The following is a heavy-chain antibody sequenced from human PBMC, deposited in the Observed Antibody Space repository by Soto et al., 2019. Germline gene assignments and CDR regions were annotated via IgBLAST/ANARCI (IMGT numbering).Heavy chain of an antibody. Sequence: SVKVSCKASGGTFSSYSIDWVRQAPGQGLEWMGGIIPIFGTANYAQKFQGRITITADESTSTAYMELRSLRSEDTAVYYCARGVHYDSSSYYYFYWVQGTLVTVSS. V-gene: IGHV1-69*13. CDR3: ARGVHYDSSSYYYFY. CDR2: IIPIFGTA. CDR1: GGTFSSYS. J-gene: IGHJ4*02. D-gene: IGHD3-22*01.